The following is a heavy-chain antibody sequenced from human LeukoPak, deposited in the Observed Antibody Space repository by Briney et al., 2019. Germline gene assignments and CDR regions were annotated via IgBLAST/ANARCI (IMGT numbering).Heavy chain of an antibody. CDR3: ARAPGIAAAGTHFDF. CDR1: GGSLSSYY. V-gene: IGHV4-59*01. Sequence: SETLSLTCTVSGGSLSSYYWSWIRQPPGKGLEWIGYIYYSGSAKYNPFLKSRVTISVDTSKNQFSLKLSSVTAGDTAVYYCARAPGIAAAGTHFDFWGQGTLVTVSS. D-gene: IGHD6-13*01. J-gene: IGHJ4*02. CDR2: IYYSGSA.